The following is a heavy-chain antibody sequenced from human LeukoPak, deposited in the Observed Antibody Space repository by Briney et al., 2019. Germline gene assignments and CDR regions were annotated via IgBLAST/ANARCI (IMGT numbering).Heavy chain of an antibody. Sequence: GGSLRLSCAASGFTFSSYSMNWVRQAPGKGLEWVSYISSSSSTIYYADSVKGRFTISRDNAKNSLYLQMNSLRAEDTAAYYCARDPWGPAANYMDVWGKGTTVTVSS. D-gene: IGHD2-2*01. V-gene: IGHV3-48*01. CDR1: GFTFSSYS. J-gene: IGHJ6*03. CDR3: ARDPWGPAANYMDV. CDR2: ISSSSSTI.